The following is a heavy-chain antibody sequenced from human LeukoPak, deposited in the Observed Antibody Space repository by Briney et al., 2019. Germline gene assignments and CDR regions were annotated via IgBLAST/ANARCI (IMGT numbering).Heavy chain of an antibody. D-gene: IGHD1-26*01. J-gene: IGHJ4*02. V-gene: IGHV3-9*01. CDR3: AKDMDNSGSSIDY. Sequence: GRSLRLSCAASGFTFDNYAIHWVRQAPWKGLEWVSGISWNSDSIGYADSVKGRFTISRDNAKNSLYLQMSSLRVEDTALYYCAKDMDNSGSSIDYWGQGTLVTVSS. CDR1: GFTFDNYA. CDR2: ISWNSDSI.